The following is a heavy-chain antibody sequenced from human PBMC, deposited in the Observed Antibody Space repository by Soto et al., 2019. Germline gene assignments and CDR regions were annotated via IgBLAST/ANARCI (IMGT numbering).Heavy chain of an antibody. V-gene: IGHV4-30-2*01. CDR3: ASIPAP. CDR2: IYHSGST. Sequence: QLQLQESGSGLVKPSQTLSLTCAVSGGSISSGGYSWSWIRQPPGKGLAWIGYIYHSGSTYYNPSPKGGVPISVDRSKNQFPPNLTSGPPRDTALYFRASIPAPWGQGTLVTVPS. D-gene: IGHD2-2*01. CDR1: GGSISSGGYS. J-gene: IGHJ5*02.